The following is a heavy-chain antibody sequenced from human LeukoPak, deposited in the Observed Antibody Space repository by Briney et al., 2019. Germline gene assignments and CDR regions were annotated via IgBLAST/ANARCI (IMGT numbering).Heavy chain of an antibody. CDR2: IKQDGSEK. D-gene: IGHD3-3*01. CDR1: GFTFSSYW. Sequence: PGGSLRLSCAASGFTFSSYWMSWVRQAPGKGLEWVANIKQDGSEKYYVDSVKGRFTISRDNAKNSLYLQMNSLRAEDTAVYYCARDPDYDFWSPHGMDVWGQGTTVTVSS. J-gene: IGHJ6*02. CDR3: ARDPDYDFWSPHGMDV. V-gene: IGHV3-7*01.